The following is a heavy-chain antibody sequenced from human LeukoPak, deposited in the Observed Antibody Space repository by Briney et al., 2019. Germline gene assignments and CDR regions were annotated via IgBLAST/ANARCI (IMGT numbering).Heavy chain of an antibody. D-gene: IGHD6-13*01. CDR1: GFSVSSGY. Sequence: PRGSLRLSCAASGFSVSSGYMSWVRQAPGKGLEWVSVIYSGGYIYYADSVKGRFTISTDNSKNTLYLQMNNLRVEDTAVYYCAREISLIPATGYYCDYWGQGTLVTVSS. CDR3: AREISLIPATGYYCDY. V-gene: IGHV3-53*01. J-gene: IGHJ4*02. CDR2: IYSGGYI.